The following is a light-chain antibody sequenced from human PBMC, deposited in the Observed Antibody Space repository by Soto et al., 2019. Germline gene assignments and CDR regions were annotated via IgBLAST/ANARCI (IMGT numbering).Light chain of an antibody. CDR3: QQSYRKPAT. CDR2: AAS. Sequence: DIQMTQSPSSLSASVGDRVTITCRASQNILTFLNWYHQKSGKAPKLLIVAASSLETGVPSRFSGSGSGTEFSLTITSLQPEDVATYYCQQSYRKPATFGQGTNLEIK. CDR1: QNILTF. V-gene: IGKV1-39*01. J-gene: IGKJ2*01.